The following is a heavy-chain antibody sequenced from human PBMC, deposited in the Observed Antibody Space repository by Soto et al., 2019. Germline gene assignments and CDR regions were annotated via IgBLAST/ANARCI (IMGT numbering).Heavy chain of an antibody. CDR1: GFTFSSYS. Sequence: GGSLRLSCAASGFTFSSYSMNWVRQAPGKGLEWVSSISSSSSYIYYADSVKGRFTISRDNAKNSLYLQMNSLRAEDTAVYYCASQTGTFPYYYYYMDVWGKGTTVTVSS. V-gene: IGHV3-21*01. D-gene: IGHD1-1*01. CDR2: ISSSSSYI. J-gene: IGHJ6*03. CDR3: ASQTGTFPYYYYYMDV.